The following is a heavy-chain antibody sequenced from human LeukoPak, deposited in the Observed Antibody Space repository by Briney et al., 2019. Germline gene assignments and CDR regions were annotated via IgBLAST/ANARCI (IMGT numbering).Heavy chain of an antibody. J-gene: IGHJ3*02. CDR1: GFTFSSYG. CDR2: IWYDGSNK. V-gene: IGHV3-33*01. D-gene: IGHD4-17*01. Sequence: PGGSLRLSCAASGFTFSSYGMHWVRQAPGKGLEWVAVIWYDGSNKYYADSVKGRFTISRDNSKNTLYLQMNSLRAEDTAVYYCARDRDYGDSTHDAFDIWGQGTMVTVSP. CDR3: ARDRDYGDSTHDAFDI.